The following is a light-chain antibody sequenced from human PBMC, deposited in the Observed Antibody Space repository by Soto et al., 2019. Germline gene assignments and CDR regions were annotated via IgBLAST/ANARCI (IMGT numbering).Light chain of an antibody. CDR2: DVS. CDR3: SSYTSSSTR. J-gene: IGLJ1*01. V-gene: IGLV2-14*01. CDR1: SSDVGGYNY. Sequence: QSVLTQPASVSGSPGQSITISCTGTSSDVGGYNYVSWYQQHPGKAPKLMIYDVSNRPSVVSNRFSGSKSGNTASLTISGLQAEDEADYYCSSYTSSSTRFGTGTKVTVL.